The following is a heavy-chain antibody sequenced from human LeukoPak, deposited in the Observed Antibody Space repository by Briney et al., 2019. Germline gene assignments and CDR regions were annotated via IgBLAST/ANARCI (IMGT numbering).Heavy chain of an antibody. D-gene: IGHD2-2*01. CDR1: GGSISSYY. J-gene: IGHJ5*02. CDR3: ARLYCSSTSCYSDWFDP. CDR2: IYTSGIT. V-gene: IGHV4-4*09. Sequence: SETLSLTCTVSGGSISSYYWIWIRQPPGKGLEWIGYIYTSGITNYNPSLKSRVTISVDTSKDKFSLKLSSVTAADTAVYYCARLYCSSTSCYSDWFDPWGQGTLVTVSS.